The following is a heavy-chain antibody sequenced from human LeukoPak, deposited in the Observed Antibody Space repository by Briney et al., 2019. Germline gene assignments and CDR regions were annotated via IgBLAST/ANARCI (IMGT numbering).Heavy chain of an antibody. Sequence: PGRSLRLSCAASGFTFSSYAMHWVRQAPGKGLEWVSVISYDGGNKYYADSVKGRFTISRDNSKNTLYLQMNSLRAEDTAVYYCARDGNYYDRSGGLSYYFDYWGQGTLVTVSS. D-gene: IGHD3-22*01. CDR2: ISYDGGNK. CDR3: ARDGNYYDRSGGLSYYFDY. J-gene: IGHJ4*02. V-gene: IGHV3-30*01. CDR1: GFTFSSYA.